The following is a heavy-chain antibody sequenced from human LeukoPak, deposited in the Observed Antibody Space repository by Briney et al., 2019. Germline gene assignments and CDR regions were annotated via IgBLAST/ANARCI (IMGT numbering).Heavy chain of an antibody. D-gene: IGHD3-9*01. CDR1: GFTFSSYS. Sequence: PGGSLRLSCAASGFTFSSYSMNWVRQAPGKGLEWVSNISSSSSTIYYADSVKGRFTISRDNAKNSLYLQMNSLRAEDTAVYFCARDLLLRYVDWLEWGGYYYYGMDVWGQGTTVTVSS. J-gene: IGHJ6*02. CDR2: ISSSSSTI. CDR3: ARDLLLRYVDWLEWGGYYYYGMDV. V-gene: IGHV3-48*01.